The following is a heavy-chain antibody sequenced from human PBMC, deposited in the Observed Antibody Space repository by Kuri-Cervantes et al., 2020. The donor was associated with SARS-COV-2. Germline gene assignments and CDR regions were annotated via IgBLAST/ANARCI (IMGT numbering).Heavy chain of an antibody. V-gene: IGHV3-23*01. CDR1: GFTFSAYT. D-gene: IGHD2-21*01. CDR3: ARVAGEGPIYYYYMDV. CDR2: ISGSGGST. J-gene: IGHJ6*03. Sequence: GGSLRLSCGASGFTFSAYTMNWVRQAPGKALEWISSISGSGGSTYYADSVKGRFTISRDNSKNTLYLQMNSLRAEDTAVYYCARVAGEGPIYYYYMDVWGKGTTVTVSS.